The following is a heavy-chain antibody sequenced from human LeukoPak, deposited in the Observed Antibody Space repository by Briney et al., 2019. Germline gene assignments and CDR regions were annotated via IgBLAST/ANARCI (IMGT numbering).Heavy chain of an antibody. CDR3: ARTYSSSAGFDY. Sequence: SETLSLTCSVSGGSINSYYWSWIRQPPGKGLEWIGYIYYSGSTNYNPSLKSRVTISVDTSKNQFSLKLSSVTAADTAVYYCARTYSSSAGFDYWGQGTLVTVSS. D-gene: IGHD6-6*01. CDR2: IYYSGST. V-gene: IGHV4-59*01. J-gene: IGHJ4*02. CDR1: GGSINSYY.